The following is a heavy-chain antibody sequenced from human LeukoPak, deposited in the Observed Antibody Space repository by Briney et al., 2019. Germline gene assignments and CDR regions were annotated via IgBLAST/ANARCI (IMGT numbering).Heavy chain of an antibody. CDR3: ARQQSRYYYYMDV. J-gene: IGHJ6*03. Sequence: SETLSLTCTVSGGSISSSSYYWGWIRQPPGKGLEWIGSIYYSGSTYYNPSLKSRVTISVDTSRNQFSLKLSSVTAADTAVYYCARQQSRYYYYMDVWGKGTTVTVSS. CDR2: IYYSGST. V-gene: IGHV4-39*01. D-gene: IGHD6-19*01. CDR1: GGSISSSSYY.